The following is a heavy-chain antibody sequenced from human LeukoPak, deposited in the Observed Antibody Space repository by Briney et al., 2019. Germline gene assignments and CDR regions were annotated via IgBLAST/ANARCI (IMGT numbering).Heavy chain of an antibody. CDR3: ARDRSYDFWSGYYI. V-gene: IGHV4-38-2*02. CDR2: IYHSGST. D-gene: IGHD3-3*01. Sequence: SETLSLTCAVSGYSINSGYYWGWIRPPPGKGLEWIGSIYHSGSTYYNPSLKSRVTISVDTSKNQFSLKLSSVTAADTAVYYCARDRSYDFWSGYYIWGQGTLVTVSS. CDR1: GYSINSGYY. J-gene: IGHJ4*02.